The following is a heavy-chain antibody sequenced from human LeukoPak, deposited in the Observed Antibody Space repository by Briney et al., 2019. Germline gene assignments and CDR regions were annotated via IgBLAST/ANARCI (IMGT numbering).Heavy chain of an antibody. Sequence: GESLKISCKASGYSFSSDWIAWVRQMPGKGLEWMGIIFPIDSETTYSPSFQGQVTISADKSISTAYLQWSSLKASDTAVYYCTRGCSGGSCSRDAMDVWGQGTMVTVSS. CDR3: TRGCSGGSCSRDAMDV. CDR1: GYSFSSDW. D-gene: IGHD2-15*01. V-gene: IGHV5-51*01. J-gene: IGHJ6*02. CDR2: IFPIDSET.